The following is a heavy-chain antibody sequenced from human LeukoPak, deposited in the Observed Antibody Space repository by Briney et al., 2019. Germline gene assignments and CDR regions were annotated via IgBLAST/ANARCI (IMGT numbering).Heavy chain of an antibody. V-gene: IGHV3-48*04. J-gene: IGHJ6*03. CDR3: ARVAVVNYYYYYMDV. CDR2: ISSSSSTI. CDR1: GFTFSSYS. D-gene: IGHD2-2*01. Sequence: GGSLRLSCAASGFTFSSYSMNWVRQAPGKGLEWVSYISSSSSTIYYADSVKGRFTISRDNAKNSLYLQMNSLRAEDTAVYYCARVAVVNYYYYYMDVWGKGTTVTVSS.